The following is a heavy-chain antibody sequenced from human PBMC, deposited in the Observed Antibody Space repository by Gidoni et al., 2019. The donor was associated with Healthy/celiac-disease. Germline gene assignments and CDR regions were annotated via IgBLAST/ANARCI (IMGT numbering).Heavy chain of an antibody. J-gene: IGHJ1*01. CDR2: INPSGGST. CDR3: ARDGNYDSSGYPPDFQH. CDR1: GYTFTSYY. V-gene: IGHV1-46*01. D-gene: IGHD3-22*01. Sequence: QVQLVQSGAEVKKPGASVKVSCKASGYTFTSYYMHWVRQATGQGLEWMGIINPSGGSTSYAQKFQGRVTMTRDTSTSTVYMELSSLRSEDTAVYYCARDGNYDSSGYPPDFQHWGQGTLVTVSS.